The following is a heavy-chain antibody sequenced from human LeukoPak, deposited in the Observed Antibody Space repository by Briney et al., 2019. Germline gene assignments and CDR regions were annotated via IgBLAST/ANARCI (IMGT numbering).Heavy chain of an antibody. CDR3: ARDHGYSGSFDY. CDR2: ISPYNGKT. D-gene: IGHD1-26*01. Sequence: ASVKVSCKASGYTVSSYCISWVRQAPGQGLEWMGWISPYNGKTNSAQKVQGRVTMTTDTSTSTVYMELTSQRSDDTAVYYCARDHGYSGSFDYGGQGTLVTVP. J-gene: IGHJ4*02. V-gene: IGHV1-18*01. CDR1: GYTVSSYC.